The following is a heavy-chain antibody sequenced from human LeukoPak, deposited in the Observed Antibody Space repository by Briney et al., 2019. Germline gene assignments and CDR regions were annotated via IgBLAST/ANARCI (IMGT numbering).Heavy chain of an antibody. CDR1: GYTFTSYD. CDR2: MNPDSGNT. Sequence: ASVKVSCKASGYTFTSYDINWVRQATGQGLEWMEWMNPDSGNTGYAQKFQGRVTMTRNTSISTAYMELSSLRSEDTAVYYCARSPKGELRDSGYDHGFDYWGQGTLVTVSS. D-gene: IGHD5-12*01. CDR3: ARSPKGELRDSGYDHGFDY. J-gene: IGHJ4*02. V-gene: IGHV1-8*01.